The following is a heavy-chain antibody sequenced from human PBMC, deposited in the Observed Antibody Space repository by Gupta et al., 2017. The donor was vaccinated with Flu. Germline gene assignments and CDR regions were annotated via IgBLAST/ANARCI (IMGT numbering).Heavy chain of an antibody. CDR2: ISWNGDKT. D-gene: IGHD4-17*01. V-gene: IGHV3-20*01. CDR1: FDDYG. CDR3: ARSGENYGAWTVNEPCDF. Sequence: FDDYGMSWVRQAPGKGLECVSHISWNGDKTEYADSVKGRFSISRDNAKNSLFLHLNSLRAEDTAFYHCARSGENYGAWTVNEPCDFWGRGTLVTVSS. J-gene: IGHJ4*02.